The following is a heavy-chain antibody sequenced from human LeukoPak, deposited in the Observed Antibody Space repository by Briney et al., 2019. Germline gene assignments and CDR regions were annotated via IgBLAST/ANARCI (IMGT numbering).Heavy chain of an antibody. CDR1: SGSLSTYY. V-gene: IGHV4-4*07. Sequence: SETLSLTCTVSSGSLSTYYWNWIRQPAGKGLEWIGRIYISGSTNYNPSLKSRVTMSVDTSKNQFSLKLSSVTAADTAVYYCARVYRSYYYAFDIWGQGTMVTVSS. J-gene: IGHJ3*02. D-gene: IGHD1-26*01. CDR3: ARVYRSYYYAFDI. CDR2: IYISGST.